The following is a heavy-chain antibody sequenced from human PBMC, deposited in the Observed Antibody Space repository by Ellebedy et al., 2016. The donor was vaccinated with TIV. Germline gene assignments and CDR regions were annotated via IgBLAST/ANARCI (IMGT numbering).Heavy chain of an antibody. J-gene: IGHJ4*02. CDR2: IKQDGSEK. V-gene: IGHV3-7*03. D-gene: IGHD2-8*01. Sequence: GESLKISCAASGFTFSNYWMTWVRQAPGKGPECVAKIKQDGSEKYYVDSVKGRFTISRDNAKNSLYLQMNSLRAEDTAVYFCSRSRGVRYWGQGTLVTVSS. CDR3: SRSRGVRY. CDR1: GFTFSNYW.